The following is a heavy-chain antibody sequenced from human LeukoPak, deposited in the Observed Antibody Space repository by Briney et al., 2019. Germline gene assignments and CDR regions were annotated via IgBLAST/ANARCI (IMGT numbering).Heavy chain of an antibody. Sequence: GASVKVSCKASGGTFSSYTISWVRQAPGQGLEWMGRIIPILGIANYAQKLQGRVTMTTDTSTSTAYMELRSLRSDDTAVYYCARDRAWFGELPSQLWGQGTLVTVSS. V-gene: IGHV1-69*04. CDR1: GGTFSSYT. CDR2: IIPILGIA. CDR3: ARDRAWFGELPSQL. J-gene: IGHJ4*02. D-gene: IGHD3-10*01.